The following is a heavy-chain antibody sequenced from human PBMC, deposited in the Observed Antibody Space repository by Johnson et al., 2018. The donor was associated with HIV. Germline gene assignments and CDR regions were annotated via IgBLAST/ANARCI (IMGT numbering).Heavy chain of an antibody. V-gene: IGHV3-7*01. Sequence: VQLVESGGGLVQPGGSLRLSCAASGFTFSSYWMSWVRQSPGKGLEWVANIKQDGSEKYYVDSVKGRFTISRDNAKNSLYLQMNSLRAEEKAVYYCARDPVAHYYDNSGSLDDAFDIWGQGTMVTVSS. D-gene: IGHD3-22*01. CDR2: IKQDGSEK. CDR3: ARDPVAHYYDNSGSLDDAFDI. CDR1: GFTFSSYW. J-gene: IGHJ3*02.